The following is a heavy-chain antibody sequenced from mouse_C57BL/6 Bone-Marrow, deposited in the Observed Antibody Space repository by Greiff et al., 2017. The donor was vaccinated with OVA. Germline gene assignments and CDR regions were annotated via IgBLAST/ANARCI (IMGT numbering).Heavy chain of an antibody. CDR2: INPSSGYT. J-gene: IGHJ4*01. V-gene: IGHV1-4*01. CDR1: GYTFTSYT. CDR3: ARYYEYYAMDY. D-gene: IGHD1-1*01. Sequence: VQLVESGAELARPGASVKMSCKASGYTFTSYTMHWVKQRPGQGLEWIGYINPSSGYTKYNQKFKDKATLTADKSSSTAYMQLSSLTSEDSAVYYCARYYEYYAMDYWGQGTSVTGSS.